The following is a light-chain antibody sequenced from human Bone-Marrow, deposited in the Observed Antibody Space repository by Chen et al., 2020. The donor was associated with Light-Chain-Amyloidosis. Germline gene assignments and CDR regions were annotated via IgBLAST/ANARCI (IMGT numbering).Light chain of an antibody. CDR2: EVT. CDR1: RSDVGGDNH. V-gene: IGLV2-14*01. CDR3: SSYTITNTLV. Sequence: SALTQPASVSGSPGQSITISRTGTRSDVGGDNHFSWYPQHPDKAPKLLIYEVTNRPSWVPDRFSGSKSDNTASLTMSGLQTEDEADYFCSSYTITNTLVFGSGTRVTVL. J-gene: IGLJ1*01.